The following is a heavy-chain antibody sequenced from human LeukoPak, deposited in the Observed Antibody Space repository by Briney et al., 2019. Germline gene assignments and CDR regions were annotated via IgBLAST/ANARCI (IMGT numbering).Heavy chain of an antibody. CDR3: ARAGVGYCSGGSCYSFRRPKDWFDP. V-gene: IGHV4-34*01. D-gene: IGHD2-15*01. CDR1: GGSFSGYY. J-gene: IGHJ5*02. Sequence: SETLSLTCAVYGGSFSGYYWSWIRQPPGKGLEWIGEINHSGSTNYNPSLKSRVTISVDTSKNQFSLKLSSVTAADTAVYYCARAGVGYCSGGSCYSFRRPKDWFDPWGQGTLVTVFS. CDR2: INHSGST.